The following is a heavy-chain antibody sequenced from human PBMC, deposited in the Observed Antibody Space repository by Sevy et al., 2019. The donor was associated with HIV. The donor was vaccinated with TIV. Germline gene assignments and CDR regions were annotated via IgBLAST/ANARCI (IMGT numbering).Heavy chain of an antibody. CDR3: ARGPYYRDTNTYFFMHY. V-gene: IGHV3-74*01. CDR2: INSDGSST. J-gene: IGHJ4*02. Sequence: GGSLRLSCAASGFTFSNYWMHWVRQAPGKGLVWVSRINSDGSSTSYADSVTGRFTISRDNAKNTLYLQMNSLRAEDTAVYYCARGPYYRDTNTYFFMHYWGQGTLVTVSS. CDR1: GFTFSNYW. D-gene: IGHD3-22*01.